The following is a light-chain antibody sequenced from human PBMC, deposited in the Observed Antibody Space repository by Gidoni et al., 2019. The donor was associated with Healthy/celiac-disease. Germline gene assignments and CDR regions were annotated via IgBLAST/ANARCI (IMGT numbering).Light chain of an antibody. J-gene: IGKJ4*01. CDR3: QQLNSYPPVT. Sequence: IQLTQSPSSLSASVGDRVTITCRASQGIRSYLAWYQQKPGKAPKLLIYAASTLQSWVPSRFSGSGSGTDFTLTISSLQPEDFATYYCQQLNSYPPVTFGGGTKVEIK. CDR1: QGIRSY. CDR2: AAS. V-gene: IGKV1-9*01.